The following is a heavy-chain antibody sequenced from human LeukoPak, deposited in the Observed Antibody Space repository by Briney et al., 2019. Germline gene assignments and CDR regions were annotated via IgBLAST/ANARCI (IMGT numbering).Heavy chain of an antibody. Sequence: SETLSLTCTVSGGSISSYYWSWIRQPPGKGLEWIGFIYYSGSTNYNPSLKSGGTISVDTSRNQFSLKLYSVTAADTAIYYCARSYPGSGNFDFWGQGTLVTVSS. CDR3: ARSYPGSGNFDF. CDR2: IYYSGST. J-gene: IGHJ4*02. D-gene: IGHD3-10*01. CDR1: GGSISSYY. V-gene: IGHV4-59*01.